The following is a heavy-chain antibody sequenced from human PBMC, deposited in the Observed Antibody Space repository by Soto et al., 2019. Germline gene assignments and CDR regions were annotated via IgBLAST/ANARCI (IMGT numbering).Heavy chain of an antibody. D-gene: IGHD6-13*01. CDR3: AVSSSWAYWYFDL. CDR1: GGSISSSSHY. Sequence: QLQLQESGPGLVKPSETLSLTCTVSGGSISSSSHYWGWIRQPPGKGLEWIGSIYYSGSTYYNPSLTSRVTISVDTSKNQFSLKLSSVTAADTAVYYCAVSSSWAYWYFDLWGRGTLVTVSS. V-gene: IGHV4-39*01. CDR2: IYYSGST. J-gene: IGHJ2*01.